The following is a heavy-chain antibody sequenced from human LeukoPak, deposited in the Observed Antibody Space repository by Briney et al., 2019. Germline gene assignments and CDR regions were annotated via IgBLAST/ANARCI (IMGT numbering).Heavy chain of an antibody. J-gene: IGHJ1*01. Sequence: GGSLRLSCAASGFTFSSFAMSWVRQAPGKGLEWVSAISGGGITTYYADSVKGRFTISRDNSKNTLYLQMNSLRAEDTAVYYCAKDRTYSSSPAYFQHWGQGTLVTVSS. CDR2: ISGGGITT. V-gene: IGHV3-23*01. CDR3: AKDRTYSSSPAYFQH. CDR1: GFTFSSFA. D-gene: IGHD6-13*01.